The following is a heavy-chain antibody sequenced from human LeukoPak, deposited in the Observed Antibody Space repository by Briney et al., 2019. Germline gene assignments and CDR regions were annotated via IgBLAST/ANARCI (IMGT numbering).Heavy chain of an antibody. CDR1: GFTFSSYW. CDR3: ARDRFLEWLHPFVI. CDR2: IKLDGSEK. D-gene: IGHD3-3*01. V-gene: IGHV3-7*01. J-gene: IGHJ3*02. Sequence: GGSLRLSCTASGFTFSSYWMSWVRQAPGKGLDWEANIKLDGSEKYSVDSLKGRFTFSRDNATKSLYLQRNSLRAEATPVFYVARDRFLEWLHPFVIWGQGTMLTVPS.